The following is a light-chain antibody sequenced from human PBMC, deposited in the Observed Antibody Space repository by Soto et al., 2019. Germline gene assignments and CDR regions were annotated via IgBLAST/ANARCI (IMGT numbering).Light chain of an antibody. V-gene: IGKV3-20*01. Sequence: EVVLTQSPGTLSLSPGERATLSCRASQSVSSTYFAWYQQKPGQAPRLLMYAASRRETGIPDTFSGSGSGKDFTLTISRLEPEDFAVYYCQQYDRSPYSFGQGTKLEIK. CDR3: QQYDRSPYS. CDR1: QSVSSTY. CDR2: AAS. J-gene: IGKJ2*03.